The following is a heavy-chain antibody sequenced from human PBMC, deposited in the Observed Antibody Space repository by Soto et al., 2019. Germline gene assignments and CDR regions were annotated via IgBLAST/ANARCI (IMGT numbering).Heavy chain of an antibody. Sequence: GXSLRLSCAASGFTFSSYALSWVRQAPVKGLEWVSAISGSGGSTYYADSVKGRFTISRDNSKNTLYLQMNSLRAEDTAVYYCVPVAGTTPFDYWGQGTLVTVSS. CDR3: VPVAGTTPFDY. CDR2: ISGSGGST. J-gene: IGHJ4*02. D-gene: IGHD6-19*01. CDR1: GFTFSSYA. V-gene: IGHV3-23*01.